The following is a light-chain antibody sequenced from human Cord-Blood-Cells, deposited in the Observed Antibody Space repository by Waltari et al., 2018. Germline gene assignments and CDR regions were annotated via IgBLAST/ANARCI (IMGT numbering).Light chain of an antibody. Sequence: DIQMTQSPSSLSASVGDRVTITCQASQDISNCLTWYQQKPGKAPKLLIYKASSLETGVPSRFGGSGSGTDFTLTISSLQPEDIATYYCQQYDSHAYTFGQGTKLEIK. J-gene: IGKJ2*01. CDR3: QQYDSHAYT. CDR1: QDISNC. V-gene: IGKV1-33*01. CDR2: KAS.